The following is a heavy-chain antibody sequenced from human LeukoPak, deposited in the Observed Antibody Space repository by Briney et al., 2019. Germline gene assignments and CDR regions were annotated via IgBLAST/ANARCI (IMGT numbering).Heavy chain of an antibody. J-gene: IGHJ4*02. CDR2: ISGSGGST. Sequence: GGSLRLSCAASGFTFSSYWMHWVRQAPGKGLEWVSAISGSGGSTYYADSVKGRFTISRDNAKNTLYLQMNSLRAEDTAVYYCVRGGTYGNYWGQGTLVTVSS. CDR1: GFTFSSYW. V-gene: IGHV3-23*01. CDR3: VRGGTYGNY. D-gene: IGHD4-17*01.